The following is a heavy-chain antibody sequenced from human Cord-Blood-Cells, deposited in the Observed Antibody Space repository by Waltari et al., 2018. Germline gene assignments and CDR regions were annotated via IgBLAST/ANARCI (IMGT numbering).Heavy chain of an antibody. Sequence: EVQLVESGGGLVQLGGSLRLSCGASGFPFSGYWLSWDRQAPGKGLEWVANIKQDGSEKYYVDSVKGRFTISRDNAKNSLYLQMNSLRAEDTAVYYCARGERAAFDIWGQGTMVTVSS. J-gene: IGHJ3*02. V-gene: IGHV3-7*01. CDR1: GFPFSGYW. D-gene: IGHD1-1*01. CDR3: ARGERAAFDI. CDR2: IKQDGSEK.